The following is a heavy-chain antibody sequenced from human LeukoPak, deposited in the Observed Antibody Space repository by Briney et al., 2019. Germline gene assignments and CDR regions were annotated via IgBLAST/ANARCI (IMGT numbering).Heavy chain of an antibody. V-gene: IGHV4-38-2*01. D-gene: IGHD5-12*01. Sequence: PSGTLSLTCAVSGYSISSGYYWGWIGQPPGKGLEWIGSIYHSGSTYYNPSLKSRVTISVDTSKNQFSLKLSSVTAADTAVYYCARWMGRGYSGYDYPSGYYMDVWGKGTTVTVSS. J-gene: IGHJ6*03. CDR2: IYHSGST. CDR3: ARWMGRGYSGYDYPSGYYMDV. CDR1: GYSISSGYY.